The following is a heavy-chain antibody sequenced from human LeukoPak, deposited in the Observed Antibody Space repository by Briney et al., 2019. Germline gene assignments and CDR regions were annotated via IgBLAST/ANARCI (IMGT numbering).Heavy chain of an antibody. CDR2: IIPIFGTA. CDR1: GGTFSSYA. Sequence: SVKVSCKASGGTFSSYAISWVRQAPRQGLEWMGGIIPIFGTANYAQKFQGRVTITADESTSTAYMELSSLRSEDTAVYYCARGSYGFSSAFDIWGQGTMVTVSS. D-gene: IGHD5-18*01. CDR3: ARGSYGFSSAFDI. J-gene: IGHJ3*02. V-gene: IGHV1-69*13.